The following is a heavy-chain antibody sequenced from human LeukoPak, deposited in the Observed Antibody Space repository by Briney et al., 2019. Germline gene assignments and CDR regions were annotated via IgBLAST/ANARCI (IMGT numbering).Heavy chain of an antibody. J-gene: IGHJ4*02. CDR3: AKDPPKGRSGWYPRYFDY. Sequence: GGPLRLSCAASGFTFSSYAMSWVRQAPGKGLEWVSAISGSGGSTYYADSVKGRFTISRDNSKNTLYLQMNSLRAEDTAVYYCAKDPPKGRSGWYPRYFDYWGQGTLVTVSS. CDR2: ISGSGGST. V-gene: IGHV3-23*01. CDR1: GFTFSSYA. D-gene: IGHD6-19*01.